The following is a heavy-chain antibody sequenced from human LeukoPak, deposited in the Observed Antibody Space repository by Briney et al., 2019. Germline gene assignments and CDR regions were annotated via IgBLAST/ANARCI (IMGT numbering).Heavy chain of an antibody. CDR2: IYYSGST. CDR1: GGSISSSSYY. J-gene: IGHJ3*02. Sequence: SETLSLTCTVSGGSISSSSYYWGWLRQPPGKGLEWIGSIYYSGSTYYNPSLKSRVTISVDTSKNQFSLKLSSVTAADTAVYYCAKGPIVGATKHVFDIWGQGTMVTVSS. V-gene: IGHV4-39*07. D-gene: IGHD1-26*01. CDR3: AKGPIVGATKHVFDI.